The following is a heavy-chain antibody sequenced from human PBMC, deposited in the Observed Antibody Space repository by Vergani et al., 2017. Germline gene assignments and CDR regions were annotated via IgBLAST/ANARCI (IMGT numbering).Heavy chain of an antibody. Sequence: QVQLVQSGAEVKKTGSSVKVSCKASGGTFSSYAISWVRQAPGQGLEWMGRSIPILGIANYAQKFQGRVTITADKSTSTAYMELSSLRSEDTAVYYCARTYYYGSGSYYAFDIWGQGTMVTVSS. V-gene: IGHV1-69*04. CDR1: GGTFSSYA. CDR3: ARTYYYGSGSYYAFDI. CDR2: SIPILGIA. J-gene: IGHJ3*02. D-gene: IGHD3-10*01.